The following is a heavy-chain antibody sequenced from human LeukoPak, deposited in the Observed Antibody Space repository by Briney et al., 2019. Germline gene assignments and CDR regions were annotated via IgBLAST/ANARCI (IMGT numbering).Heavy chain of an antibody. CDR1: GGSFSGYY. J-gene: IGHJ4*02. D-gene: IGHD5-24*01. CDR3: ARGKGRDGYNRVYCFDY. V-gene: IGHV4-34*01. Sequence: PSETLSLTCAVYGGSFSGYYWSWIRQPPGKGLEWIGEINHSGSTNYNPSLKSRVTISVDTSKNQFSLKLSSVTAADTAVYYCARGKGRDGYNRVYCFDYWGQGTLVTVSS. CDR2: INHSGST.